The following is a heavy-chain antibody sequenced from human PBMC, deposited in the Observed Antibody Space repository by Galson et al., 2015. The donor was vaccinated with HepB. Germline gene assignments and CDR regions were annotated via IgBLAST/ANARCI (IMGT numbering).Heavy chain of an antibody. V-gene: IGHV3-30-3*01. D-gene: IGHD3-16*02. CDR3: ARDTFYENLWGTYRPGLGDFDI. Sequence: SLRLSCAASGFTFTNYALHWVRQAPGKGLEWLAFISFDGSTKYYADSVKGRFTISKDTSRNTLYLHMNSLRAEDTAVYHCARDTFYENLWGTYRPGLGDFDIWGQGTMATVSS. CDR1: GFTFTNYA. J-gene: IGHJ3*02. CDR2: ISFDGSTK.